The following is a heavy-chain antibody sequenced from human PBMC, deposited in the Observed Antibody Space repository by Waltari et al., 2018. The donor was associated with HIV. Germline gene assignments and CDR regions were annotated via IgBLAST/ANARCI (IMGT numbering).Heavy chain of an antibody. CDR1: GGSVFSSVSY. Sequence: QLQLQESGPGLVKPSETLSLTCTVSGGSVFSSVSYWGWIRQPPGRGLEWIGTLYYTGNTDYNPSLQSRVTISVGVSKNQFSLKLGSVSASDTAVYYCARLDCSGGTCSPFDPWGQGTLVTVSS. J-gene: IGHJ5*02. D-gene: IGHD2-15*01. CDR3: ARLDCSGGTCSPFDP. CDR2: LYYTGNT. V-gene: IGHV4-39*01.